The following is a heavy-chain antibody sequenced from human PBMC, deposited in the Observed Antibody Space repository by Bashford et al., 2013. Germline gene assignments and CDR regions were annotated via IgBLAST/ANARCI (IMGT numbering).Heavy chain of an antibody. J-gene: IGHJ4*02. CDR3: ARDQTLGDYRGYLGQ. V-gene: IGHV1-3*01. Sequence: ASVKVSCKASGYTFTSYAMHWVRQAPGQRLEWMGWINAGNGNTKYSQKFQGRVTITRDTSASTAYMELSSLRSEDTAVYYCARDQTLGDYRGYLGQWGQGTLVTVSS. D-gene: IGHD4-17*01. CDR2: INAGNGNT. CDR1: GYTFTSYA.